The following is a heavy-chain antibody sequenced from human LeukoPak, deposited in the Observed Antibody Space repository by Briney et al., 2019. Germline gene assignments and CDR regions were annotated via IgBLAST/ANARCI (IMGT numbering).Heavy chain of an antibody. J-gene: IGHJ4*02. Sequence: GGSLRLSCAASGFTFSSYGMHWVRQAPGKGLEWVAVIWYDGSNKYYADPVKGRFTISRDNSKNTLYLQMNSLRAEDTAVYYCARDRDTAMVYFDYWGQGTLVTVSS. D-gene: IGHD5-18*01. CDR2: IWYDGSNK. CDR1: GFTFSSYG. V-gene: IGHV3-33*08. CDR3: ARDRDTAMVYFDY.